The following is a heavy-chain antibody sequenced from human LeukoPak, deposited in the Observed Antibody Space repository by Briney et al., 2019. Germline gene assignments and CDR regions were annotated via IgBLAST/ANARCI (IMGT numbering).Heavy chain of an antibody. Sequence: SETLSLTCTVSGGSISSSSYYWGWIRQPPGKGLEWIGSIYYSGSTYYNPSLKSRVTISVDTSKNQFSLKLSSVTAADTAVYYCARRNGGTYYYYYGMDVWGQGTTVTVSS. D-gene: IGHD3-16*01. V-gene: IGHV4-39*01. CDR3: ARRNGGTYYYYYGMDV. CDR2: IYYSGST. CDR1: GGSISSSSYY. J-gene: IGHJ6*02.